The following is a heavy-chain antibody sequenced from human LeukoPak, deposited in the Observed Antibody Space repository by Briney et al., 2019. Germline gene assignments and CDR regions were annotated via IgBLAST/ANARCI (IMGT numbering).Heavy chain of an antibody. CDR1: GFMFRDAA. CDR3: ARDIELST. V-gene: IGHV3-23*01. D-gene: IGHD5-12*01. J-gene: IGHJ3*01. Sequence: GRSLRLSCAASGFMFRDAAMTWVRQAPGKGPEWVSLIASSGLNTYYADSVSGRFTISRVNSKNTLSLQMNSLKVEDTAIYYCARDIELSTWGLGTLVTVSS. CDR2: IASSGLNT.